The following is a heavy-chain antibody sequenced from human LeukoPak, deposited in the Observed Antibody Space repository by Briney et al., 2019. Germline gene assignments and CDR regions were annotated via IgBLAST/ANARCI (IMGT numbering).Heavy chain of an antibody. V-gene: IGHV3-7*01. Sequence: GGSLRLSCAASRFTVSSHWMSWVRQAPGKGLEWVANIKQDGSEKYYVDSVKGRFTISRDNAKNSLYLQMNSLRAEDTAVYYCASWGDRPFDYWGQGTLVTVSS. CDR2: IKQDGSEK. D-gene: IGHD3-16*01. J-gene: IGHJ4*02. CDR1: RFTVSSHW. CDR3: ASWGDRPFDY.